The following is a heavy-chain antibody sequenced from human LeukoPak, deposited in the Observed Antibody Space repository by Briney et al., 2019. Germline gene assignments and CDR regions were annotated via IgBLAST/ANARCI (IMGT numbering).Heavy chain of an antibody. V-gene: IGHV4-39*01. CDR2: IYYSGST. CDR3: ASLLGIRAYFDY. Sequence: PSETLSLTCTVSGGSISSSSYYWGWIRQPPGKGLEWIGSIYYSGSTYYNPSLKSRVTISVDTSKNQFSLKLSSVTAADTAVYYCASLLGIRAYFDYWGQGTLVTVSS. D-gene: IGHD7-27*01. J-gene: IGHJ4*02. CDR1: GGSISSSSYY.